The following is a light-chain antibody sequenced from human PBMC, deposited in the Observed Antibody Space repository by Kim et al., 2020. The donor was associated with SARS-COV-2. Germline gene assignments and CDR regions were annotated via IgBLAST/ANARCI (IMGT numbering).Light chain of an antibody. CDR1: QTVSRN. V-gene: IGKV1-39*01. CDR3: QQSYSTPYT. CDR2: ATS. Sequence: SGSVGDAVTIPCRTSQTVSRNLNWNKRRPGRAPKLLIYATSSLQSGVPSGFSGSGSGTDFTLAIINLRSKDFATYYCQQSYSTPYTFGQGTKLEI. J-gene: IGKJ2*01.